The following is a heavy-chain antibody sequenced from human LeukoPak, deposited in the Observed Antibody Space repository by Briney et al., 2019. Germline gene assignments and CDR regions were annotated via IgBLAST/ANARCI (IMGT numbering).Heavy chain of an antibody. D-gene: IGHD3-22*01. CDR2: ISWNSGSI. V-gene: IGHV3-9*01. CDR3: AKNLHYYDSSGIDY. CDR1: GFTFDGYA. Sequence: GGSLRLSCAASGFTFDGYAMHWVRQAPGKGLEWVSGISWNSGSIGYADSVKGRFTISRDNAKNSLYLQMNSLRAEDTALYYCAKNLHYYDSSGIDYWGQGTLVTVSS. J-gene: IGHJ4*02.